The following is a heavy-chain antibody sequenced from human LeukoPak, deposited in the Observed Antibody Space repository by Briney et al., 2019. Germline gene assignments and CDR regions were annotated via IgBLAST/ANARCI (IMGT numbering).Heavy chain of an antibody. J-gene: IGHJ3*02. Sequence: SETLSLTCAVYGGSFSGYYWSWIRQPPGKGLEWIGEINHSGSTNYNPSLKSRVTISVDTSKSQFSLKLSSVTAADTAVYYCARGYSSAFNIWGQGTMVTVSS. CDR3: ARGYSSAFNI. V-gene: IGHV4-34*01. CDR2: INHSGST. CDR1: GGSFSGYY. D-gene: IGHD6-13*01.